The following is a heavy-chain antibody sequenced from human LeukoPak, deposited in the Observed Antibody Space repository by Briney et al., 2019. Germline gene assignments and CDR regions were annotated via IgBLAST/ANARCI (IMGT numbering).Heavy chain of an antibody. V-gene: IGHV4-59*01. J-gene: IGHJ5*02. D-gene: IGHD2-15*01. Sequence: SETLSLTCTVSGGSISSYYWSWIRQPPGKGLQWIGYIYYSGSTNYNPSLKSRVTISVDTSKNQFSLKLSSVTAADTAVYYCARLSIHCSGGSCYSVFGFDPWGQGTLVTVSS. CDR1: GGSISSYY. CDR2: IYYSGST. CDR3: ARLSIHCSGGSCYSVFGFDP.